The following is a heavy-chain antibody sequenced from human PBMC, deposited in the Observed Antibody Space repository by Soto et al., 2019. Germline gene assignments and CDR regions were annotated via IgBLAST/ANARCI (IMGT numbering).Heavy chain of an antibody. J-gene: IGHJ6*02. D-gene: IGHD6-13*01. CDR3: ARDRGYSTPGYYYYYGMDV. CDR2: IYTSGST. V-gene: IGHV4-4*07. CDR1: GGSIISYY. Sequence: PSETLSLTCTVSGGSIISYYWSWIRQPAGKGLEWIGRIYTSGSTNYNPSLKSRVTMSVDTSKNQFSLKLSSVTAADTAVYYCARDRGYSTPGYYYYYGMDVWGQGTTVTVSS.